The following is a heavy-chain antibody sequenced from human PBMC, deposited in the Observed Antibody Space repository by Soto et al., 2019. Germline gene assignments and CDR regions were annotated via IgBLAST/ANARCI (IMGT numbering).Heavy chain of an antibody. CDR1: GYTFTSYD. J-gene: IGHJ4*02. V-gene: IGHV1-8*01. CDR3: ARVWGYSYGPYYFDY. Sequence: QVQLVQSGAEVKKPGASVKVSCKASGYTFTSYDINWVRQATGQGLEWMGWMNANSGNTGYAQKFQGRVTMTRNTSISTDNMELSSLRSEDTAVYYCARVWGYSYGPYYFDYWGQGTLVTVSS. D-gene: IGHD5-18*01. CDR2: MNANSGNT.